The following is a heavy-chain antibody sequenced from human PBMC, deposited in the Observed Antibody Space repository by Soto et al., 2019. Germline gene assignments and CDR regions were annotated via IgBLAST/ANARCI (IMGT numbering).Heavy chain of an antibody. CDR3: AGGRGVARNY. Sequence: QLQLQESGSGLVKPSQTLSLTCAVSGGSISSGGYSWSWIRLPPGKGLEWIWYIYHSWSTYYNPSRKGRFTRSVDRSKHQFSLKLSSVTAADTAVYYCAGGRGVARNYWGQETPVTVSS. CDR1: GGSISSGGYS. V-gene: IGHV4-30-2*01. CDR2: IYHSWST. D-gene: IGHD5-12*01. J-gene: IGHJ4*02.